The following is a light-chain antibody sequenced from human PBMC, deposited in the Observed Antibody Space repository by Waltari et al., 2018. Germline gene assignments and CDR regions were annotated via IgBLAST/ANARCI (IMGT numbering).Light chain of an antibody. Sequence: YVVTQPPSVSVAPGKTATLTCGGENIESKSVTWYQQKPGQAPILVIFYDGDRPSGIPGRFSGSNSGNTATLTISWVEAGDEADYHCQVWDDTTNSGVFGGGTRLTVL. J-gene: IGLJ3*02. CDR2: YDG. V-gene: IGLV3-21*04. CDR3: QVWDDTTNSGV. CDR1: NIESKS.